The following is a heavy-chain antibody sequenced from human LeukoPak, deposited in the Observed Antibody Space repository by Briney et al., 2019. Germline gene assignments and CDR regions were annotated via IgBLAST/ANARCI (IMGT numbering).Heavy chain of an antibody. CDR2: IKPDGSAQ. CDR1: GFTFSAYS. D-gene: IGHD3-22*01. V-gene: IGHV3-7*01. CDR3: ANGGTYSSGP. J-gene: IGHJ5*02. Sequence: GGSLRLSCAASGFTFSAYSMNWVRQAPGKGLEWVATIKPDGSAQYYVDSVKGRFTISRDNAKNSLFLQINSLRAEDTAVYYCANGGTYSSGPWGQGTLVTVSS.